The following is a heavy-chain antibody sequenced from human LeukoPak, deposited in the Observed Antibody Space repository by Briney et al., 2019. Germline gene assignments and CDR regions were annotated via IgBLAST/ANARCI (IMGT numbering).Heavy chain of an antibody. D-gene: IGHD3-10*01. CDR1: GFSFSSNW. Sequence: PGGSLRLSCAASGFSFSSNWMHWGRQAPGKGLVWVSRISIDGGDTVYADSVKGRFTVSRDNAKDTLYLQMNSLRVEDTAVYYCARGPYYAAGSFDYWGQGTLVTVSS. V-gene: IGHV3-74*01. CDR2: ISIDGGDT. CDR3: ARGPYYAAGSFDY. J-gene: IGHJ4*02.